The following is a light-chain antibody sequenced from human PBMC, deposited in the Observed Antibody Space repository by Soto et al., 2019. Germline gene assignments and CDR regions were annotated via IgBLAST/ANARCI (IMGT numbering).Light chain of an antibody. CDR2: DDR. V-gene: IGLV3-21*02. CDR3: QVWDRSSDHYV. CDR1: NIGSKS. J-gene: IGLJ1*01. Sequence: SYELTQPPSVSVAPGQTVRVTCGAKNIGSKSVHWYQQRSGQAPVLVVYDDRDRPSGVPERFSGSNSGNTATLTISRVEDGDEADYHCQVWDRSSDHYVFGTGTKDTVL.